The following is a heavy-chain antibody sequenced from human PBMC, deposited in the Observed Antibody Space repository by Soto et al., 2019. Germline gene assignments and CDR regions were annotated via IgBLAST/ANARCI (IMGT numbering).Heavy chain of an antibody. D-gene: IGHD3-22*01. Sequence: QVQLVQSGAEVRKPGASVRVSCKASGYTLTGYYMHWVRQAPGHGLEWMGRINPSDGSTGYTQKLQDRLTLTRDTSTSTVYMELSSLKSEDTAVYYCARGSSGYYWVHWGQGTLVTVS. CDR2: INPSDGST. CDR3: ARGSSGYYWVH. CDR1: GYTLTGYY. V-gene: IGHV1-46*04. J-gene: IGHJ4*02.